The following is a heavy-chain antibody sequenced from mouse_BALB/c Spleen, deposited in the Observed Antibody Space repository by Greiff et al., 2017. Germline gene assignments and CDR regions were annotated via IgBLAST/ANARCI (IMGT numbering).Heavy chain of an antibody. J-gene: IGHJ1*01. V-gene: IGHV5-17*02. CDR3: ARDGNYFEV. CDR2: ISSGSSTI. Sequence: EVLLVESGGGLVQPGGSRKLSCAASGFTFSSFGMHWVRQAPEKGLEWVAYISSGSSTIYYADTVKGRFTISRDNPKNTLFLQMTSLRSEDTAMYYCARDGNYFEVWGAGTTVTVSS. D-gene: IGHD2-1*01. CDR1: GFTFSSFG.